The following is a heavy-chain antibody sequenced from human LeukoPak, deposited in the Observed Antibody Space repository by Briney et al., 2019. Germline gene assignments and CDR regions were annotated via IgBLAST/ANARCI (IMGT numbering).Heavy chain of an antibody. CDR2: ISHDGSKT. V-gene: IGHV3-30*03. D-gene: IGHD6-13*01. Sequence: PGRSLTLSCAVSGFTFNEYGMHWVRQAPGKGLEWVAAISHDGSKTYSGDSVKGRFTISRDNSKNTLFLEMNSLRPEDTAMYYCATTTSAAGLYDYWGQGTLVTVSS. CDR3: ATTTSAAGLYDY. CDR1: GFTFNEYG. J-gene: IGHJ4*02.